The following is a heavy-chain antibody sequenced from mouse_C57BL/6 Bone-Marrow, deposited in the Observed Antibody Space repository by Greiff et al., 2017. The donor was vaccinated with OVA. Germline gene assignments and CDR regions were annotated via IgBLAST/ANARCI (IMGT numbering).Heavy chain of an antibody. V-gene: IGHV5-17*01. CDR1: GFTFSDYG. J-gene: IGHJ4*01. D-gene: IGHD2-3*01. CDR3: ARRWLLQGYYAMDY. Sequence: EVKLVESGGGLVKPGGSLKLSCAASGFTFSDYGMHWVRQAPEKGLEWVAYISSGSSTIYYADTVKGRFTISRDNAKNTLFLQMTSLRSEDTAMYYCARRWLLQGYYAMDYWGQGTSVTVSS. CDR2: ISSGSSTI.